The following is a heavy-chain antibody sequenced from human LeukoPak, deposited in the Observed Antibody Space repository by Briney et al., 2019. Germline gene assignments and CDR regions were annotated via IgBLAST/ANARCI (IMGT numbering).Heavy chain of an antibody. CDR3: ARYYYDSRGYYYYYFDY. V-gene: IGHV6-1*01. Sequence: SQTLSLTCAISGDSVSSNSAAWNWIRQSPSRGLEWLGRTYYRSKWSNDYAVSVKSRITINPDTSRNQFSLQLNSVTPEDTAVYYCARYYYDSRGYYYYYFDYWGHGTLVTVSS. CDR1: GDSVSSNSAA. CDR2: TYYRSKWSN. J-gene: IGHJ4*03. D-gene: IGHD3-22*01.